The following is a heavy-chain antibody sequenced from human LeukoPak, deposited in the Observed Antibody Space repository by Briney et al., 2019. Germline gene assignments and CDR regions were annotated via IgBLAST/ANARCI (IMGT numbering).Heavy chain of an antibody. V-gene: IGHV3-30*03. CDR3: ARIPSLTMGDDY. D-gene: IGHD3-16*01. J-gene: IGHJ4*02. Sequence: GGSLRLSCVASGFTFSNYAMPWVRQAPGKGLEWVAVISKDGSKKEHADSVKGRFTISRDNAKNSLYLQMNSLRAEDTAVYYCARIPSLTMGDDYWGQGTLVTVSS. CDR2: ISKDGSKK. CDR1: GFTFSNYA.